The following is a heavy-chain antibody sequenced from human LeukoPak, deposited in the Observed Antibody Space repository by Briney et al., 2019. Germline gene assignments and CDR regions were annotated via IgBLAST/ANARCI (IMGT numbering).Heavy chain of an antibody. CDR2: ISSNGGST. CDR3: ARDDGLGFDP. CDR1: GFTFSSYA. V-gene: IGHV3-64*01. Sequence: SGRSLRLSXAASGFTFSSYAMHWVRQAPGKGLEYVSAISSNGGSTYYANSVKGRFTISRDNSKNTLYLQMGSLRAEDMAVYYCARDDGLGFDPWGQGTLVTVSS. D-gene: IGHD5-12*01. J-gene: IGHJ5*02.